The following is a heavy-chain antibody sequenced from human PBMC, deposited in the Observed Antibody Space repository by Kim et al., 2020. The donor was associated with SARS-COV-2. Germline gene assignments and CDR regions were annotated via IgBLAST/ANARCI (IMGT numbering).Heavy chain of an antibody. CDR3: ARSILPDY. D-gene: IGHD3-10*01. V-gene: IGHV3-7*03. CDR2: INQGGSDK. Sequence: GGSLRLSCAASGFTFTTYWMTWVRQAPGKGLEWVASINQGGSDKYYVDSVKGRFTISRDNARNSLYLQMNSLRAEVTAVYFCARSILPDYWGQGTLVTVS. J-gene: IGHJ4*02. CDR1: GFTFTTYW.